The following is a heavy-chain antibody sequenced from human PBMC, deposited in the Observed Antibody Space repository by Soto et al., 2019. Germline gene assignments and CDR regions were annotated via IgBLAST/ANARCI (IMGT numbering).Heavy chain of an antibody. CDR3: TRGYYYGMDV. V-gene: IGHV3-13*01. Sequence: EVQLVESGGGLVQPGGSLRLSCAASGFTFSSHDMHWVRQATGKGLEWVSAIGTGGDTYYPDSVKGRFTISRENAKNSLYLQMNNLRAGDMAVYYCTRGYYYGMDVWGQGTTVTVSS. CDR1: GFTFSSHD. J-gene: IGHJ6*02. CDR2: IGTGGDT.